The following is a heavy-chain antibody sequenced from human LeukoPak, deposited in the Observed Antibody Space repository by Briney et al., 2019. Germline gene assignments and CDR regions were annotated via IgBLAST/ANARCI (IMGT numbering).Heavy chain of an antibody. V-gene: IGHV4-34*01. CDR3: ARVHIAAAGNYFDY. Sequence: SETLSLTCAVYGGSFSGYYWSWIRQPPGKGLEWIGEINHSGSTNYNPSLKSRVTTSVDTSKNQFSLKLSSVTAADTAVYYCARVHIAAAGNYFDYWGQGTLVTVSS. J-gene: IGHJ4*02. CDR1: GGSFSGYY. D-gene: IGHD6-13*01. CDR2: INHSGST.